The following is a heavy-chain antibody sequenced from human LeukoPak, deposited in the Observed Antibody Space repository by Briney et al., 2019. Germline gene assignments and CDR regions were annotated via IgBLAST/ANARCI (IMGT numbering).Heavy chain of an antibody. V-gene: IGHV3-11*01. CDR1: GFTFSDYY. D-gene: IGHD5-12*01. CDR2: ISSSGSTI. Sequence: PGGSLRLSCAASGFTFSDYYMSWIRQAPGKGLEWVSYISSSGSTIYYADSVKGRFTISRDNSQNTLYLQMNSLRAEDTAVYYCAKYIGSGFSFEHWGQGTLVAVSS. J-gene: IGHJ4*02. CDR3: AKYIGSGFSFEH.